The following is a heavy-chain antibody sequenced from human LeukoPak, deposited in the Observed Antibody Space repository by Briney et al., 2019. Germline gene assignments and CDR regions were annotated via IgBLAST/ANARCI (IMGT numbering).Heavy chain of an antibody. D-gene: IGHD4-17*01. CDR1: GFTFSSYW. CDR2: INSDGSTT. Sequence: GGSPRLSCAASGFTFSSYWMHWVRQAPGKGLVWVSRINSDGSTTSYADSVKGRFTISRDNAKNTLYLEMNSLRAEDTAVYYCARVNGDYAGYYYYYGLDVWGQGTTVTVSS. J-gene: IGHJ6*02. V-gene: IGHV3-74*01. CDR3: ARVNGDYAGYYYYYGLDV.